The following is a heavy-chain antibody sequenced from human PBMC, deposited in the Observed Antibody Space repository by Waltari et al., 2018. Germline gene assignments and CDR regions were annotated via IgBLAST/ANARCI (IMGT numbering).Heavy chain of an antibody. CDR2: IYYGGST. V-gene: IGHV4-39*01. Sequence: QLQLQESGPGLVKPSETLSLTCTVSGGSISSSSYYWGWIRQPPGKGLEWIGSIYYGGSTYYNPSLKSRVTISVDTSKNQFSLKLSSVTAADTAVYYCARQSGSYRNWFDPWGQGTLVTVSS. CDR3: ARQSGSYRNWFDP. J-gene: IGHJ5*02. CDR1: GGSISSSSYY. D-gene: IGHD1-26*01.